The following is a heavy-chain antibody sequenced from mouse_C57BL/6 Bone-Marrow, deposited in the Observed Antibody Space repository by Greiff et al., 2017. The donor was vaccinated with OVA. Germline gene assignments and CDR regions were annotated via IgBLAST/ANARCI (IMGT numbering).Heavy chain of an antibody. J-gene: IGHJ3*01. CDR1: GFNIKDDY. CDR3: PRDSSGPYACAY. D-gene: IGHD3-2*02. CDR2: IDPENGDT. Sequence: VQLQQSGAELVRPGASVKLSCTASGFNIKDDYMHWVKQRPEQGLEWIGWIDPENGDTEYASKFQGKATITADTSSNTAYLQLSSLTSEDTAVYYCPRDSSGPYACAYWRQGTLVTVSA. V-gene: IGHV14-4*01.